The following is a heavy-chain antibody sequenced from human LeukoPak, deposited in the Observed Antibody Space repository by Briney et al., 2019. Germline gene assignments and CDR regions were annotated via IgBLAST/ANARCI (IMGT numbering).Heavy chain of an antibody. V-gene: IGHV3-33*01. CDR2: IWYDASDR. J-gene: IGHJ5*02. D-gene: IGHD5-24*01. CDR1: GFTFSSFG. Sequence: GGSLRLSCAASGFTFSSFGMHWVRQAPGKGLEWVAVIWYDASDRYYADSVKGRFTISRDNSKNTLFLQMNSLRDDDTAVYYCVRGVGVSRFNYFDPWGQGTLVVVSS. CDR3: VRGVGVSRFNYFDP.